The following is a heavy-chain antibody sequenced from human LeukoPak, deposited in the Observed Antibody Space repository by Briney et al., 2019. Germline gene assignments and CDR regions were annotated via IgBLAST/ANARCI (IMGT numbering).Heavy chain of an antibody. CDR2: IQQDGSEK. V-gene: IGHV3-7*01. D-gene: IGHD2-15*01. CDR3: ARQGLWDGGTYYRAFDI. J-gene: IGHJ3*02. CDR1: GFTFSNYW. Sequence: PGGSLRLSCAASGFTFSNYWMSWVRQAPGKGLEWVANIQQDGSEKYYVDSVRGRFTISRDNAKKSLYLEMNSLRAEDTAVYYCARQGLWDGGTYYRAFDIWGQGTMVSVSS.